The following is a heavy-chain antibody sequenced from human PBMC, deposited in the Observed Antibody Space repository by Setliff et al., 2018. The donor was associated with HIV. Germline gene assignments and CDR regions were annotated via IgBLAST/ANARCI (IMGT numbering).Heavy chain of an antibody. J-gene: IGHJ3*02. CDR3: VRDSNTISTTDAFDI. V-gene: IGHV3-20*04. CDR1: GFTFSTYW. Sequence: TGGSLRLSCGASGFTFSTYWMTWVRQVPGKGLEWVSGISGNGVSMGYADSVKGRFTISRDNAKNTMYLQMNSLRVEDTAVYYCVRDSNTISTTDAFDIWGQGTVVTVSS. D-gene: IGHD1-1*01. CDR2: ISGNGVSM.